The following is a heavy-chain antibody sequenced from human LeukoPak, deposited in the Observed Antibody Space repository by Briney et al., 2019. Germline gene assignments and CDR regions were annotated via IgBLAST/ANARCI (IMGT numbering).Heavy chain of an antibody. J-gene: IGHJ5*02. CDR3: ARDRLPAVDNWFDP. Sequence: GSLRLSCVASGFTFSNFWMNWVRQAPGKGLVWVSRINTDGSITNYADSAKGRFTISRDNAKNTLYLQMNSLRVEDTAVYYCARDRLPAVDNWFDPWGQGTLVTVSS. CDR2: INTDGSIT. CDR1: GFTFSNFW. D-gene: IGHD2-2*01. V-gene: IGHV3-74*01.